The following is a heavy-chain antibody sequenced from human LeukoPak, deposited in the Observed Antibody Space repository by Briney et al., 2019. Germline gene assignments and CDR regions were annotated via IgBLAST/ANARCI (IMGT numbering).Heavy chain of an antibody. Sequence: SETLSLTCTVSGGSISSYYWSWIRQPSGNGLEWIGYIYYSGSANYNPSLKSRVTISVDTSKNQFSLKLSSVTAADTAVYYCARAPWLQTPFDYWGQGTLVTVSS. CDR2: IYYSGSA. J-gene: IGHJ4*02. V-gene: IGHV4-59*01. CDR1: GGSISSYY. D-gene: IGHD5-24*01. CDR3: ARAPWLQTPFDY.